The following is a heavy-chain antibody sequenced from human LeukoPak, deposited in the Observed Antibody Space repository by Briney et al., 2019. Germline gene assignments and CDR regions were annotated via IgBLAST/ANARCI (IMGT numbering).Heavy chain of an antibody. CDR2: ISSSGRTI. J-gene: IGHJ3*01. CDR3: ARDSRPRGDYILDAFDV. V-gene: IGHV3-48*03. D-gene: IGHD3-3*01. Sequence: GGSLRLFCGASGFTFSSYEMNWVRQAPGKGLECVSYISSSGRTIYYADSVKGRFTISRDNAQNSLYLQMNSLGAEDTAVYYCARDSRPRGDYILDAFDVWGQGTKVIVSS. CDR1: GFTFSSYE.